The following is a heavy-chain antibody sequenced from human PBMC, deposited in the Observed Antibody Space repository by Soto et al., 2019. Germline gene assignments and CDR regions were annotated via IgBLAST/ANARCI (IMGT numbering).Heavy chain of an antibody. Sequence: GSLRLSCAASGFTFSSYGMHWVRQAPGKGLEWVAVISYDGSNKYYADSVKGRFTISRDNSKNTLYLQMNSLRTGDTAVYYCAKDRYKWNYEDYFDYWGQGTLVTVSS. CDR2: ISYDGSNK. V-gene: IGHV3-30*18. J-gene: IGHJ4*02. CDR3: AKDRYKWNYEDYFDY. CDR1: GFTFSSYG. D-gene: IGHD1-7*01.